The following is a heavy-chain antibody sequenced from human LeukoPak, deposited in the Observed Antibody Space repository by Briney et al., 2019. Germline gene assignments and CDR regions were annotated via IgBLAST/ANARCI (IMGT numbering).Heavy chain of an antibody. V-gene: IGHV3-30*18. CDR1: GFTFSSYG. CDR2: KSYDGSNK. J-gene: IGHJ6*02. Sequence: PGGSLRLSCAASGFTFSSYGMHWVRQAPGKGLEWVAVKSYDGSNKYYADSVKGRFTISRDNSKNTLYLQMNSLRAEDTAVYYCAKDQDIVVVPAAPYYYYGMDVWGQGTTVTVSS. CDR3: AKDQDIVVVPAAPYYYYGMDV. D-gene: IGHD2-2*01.